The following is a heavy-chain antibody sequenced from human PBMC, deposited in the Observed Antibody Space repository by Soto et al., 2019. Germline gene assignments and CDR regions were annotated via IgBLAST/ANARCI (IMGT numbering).Heavy chain of an antibody. V-gene: IGHV4-34*01. J-gene: IGHJ4*02. CDR3: AGAARYHDILTGYSRSSFLDY. D-gene: IGHD3-9*01. CDR1: DGSFSTYY. Sequence: SETLSLTCAVYDGSFSTYYWSWIRQPPGKGLEWIGEINHSGRTNYKSSLKSRVTISVDTSKNQFSLKLSSVTAADTAVYYCAGAARYHDILTGYSRSSFLDYWGQGTLVTVSS. CDR2: INHSGRT.